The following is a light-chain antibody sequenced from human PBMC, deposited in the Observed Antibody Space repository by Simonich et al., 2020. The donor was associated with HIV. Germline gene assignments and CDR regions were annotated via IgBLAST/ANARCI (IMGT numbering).Light chain of an antibody. Sequence: DIQMTQSPSTLSASVGDRVTITCRASESISSWLAWDQQKSGQAPKLLIYKASSLKSGVPSRFSGSGSGTEFTLTISSLQPDDFATYFCQQYNSYTWTFGQGTKVEIK. J-gene: IGKJ1*01. CDR2: KAS. CDR3: QQYNSYTWT. V-gene: IGKV1-5*03. CDR1: ESISSW.